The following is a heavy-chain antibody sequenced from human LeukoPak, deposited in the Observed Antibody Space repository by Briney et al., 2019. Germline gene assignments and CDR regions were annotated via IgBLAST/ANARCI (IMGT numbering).Heavy chain of an antibody. CDR3: ASHTAGHGSGY. CDR2: IYNSGST. Sequence: PSETLSLTCTVSGASISSYYWSWIRQPKGKGLEWIGHIYNSGSTRYNPSLKSRVAISVDTSNNQFSLNLNSATVADTAVYYCASHTAGHGSGYWGHGILVTVSS. V-gene: IGHV4-59*08. CDR1: GASISSYY. D-gene: IGHD5-24*01. J-gene: IGHJ4*01.